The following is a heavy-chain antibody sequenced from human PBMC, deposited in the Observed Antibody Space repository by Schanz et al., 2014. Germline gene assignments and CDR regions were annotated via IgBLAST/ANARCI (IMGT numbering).Heavy chain of an antibody. Sequence: QVQLVQSGAEVKKPGASVKVSCKASGYTFTSYYMHWVRQAPGQGLEWMGIINPSGGNANYALKFRGKITMTTDTPTSTVYMELSSPISEDTAVYYCAAVPHIVVAFDYWGQGTLVTVSS. D-gene: IGHD2-15*01. CDR2: INPSGGNA. V-gene: IGHV1-46*01. CDR1: GYTFTSYY. CDR3: AAVPHIVVAFDY. J-gene: IGHJ4*02.